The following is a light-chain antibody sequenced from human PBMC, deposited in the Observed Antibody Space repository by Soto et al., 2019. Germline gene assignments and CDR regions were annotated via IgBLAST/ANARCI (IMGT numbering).Light chain of an antibody. CDR1: SSNIGAGSD. CDR2: GNT. V-gene: IGLV1-40*01. Sequence: QSVRTRPPSVSGAPGQRVTISCTGSSSNIGAGSDVHWYQQLPGTAPKLLIYGNTNRPSGVPDRFSGSKSATSASLAITGLQTDDEADYYCQSYDSSLSAYVFGTGTKVTVL. J-gene: IGLJ1*01. CDR3: QSYDSSLSAYV.